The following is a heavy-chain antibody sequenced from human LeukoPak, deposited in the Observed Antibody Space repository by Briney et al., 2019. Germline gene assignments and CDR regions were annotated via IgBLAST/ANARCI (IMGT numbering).Heavy chain of an antibody. CDR3: ARGPIVVVRRPFYYFDY. Sequence: ASVTVSCKASGYTFTSYDINWVRQAPGQGLEWMGWMNPNSGNTGYAQKFQGRVTMTRNTSISTAYMELSSLRSEDTAVYYCARGPIVVVRRPFYYFDYWGQGTLVTVSS. CDR1: GYTFTSYD. CDR2: MNPNSGNT. J-gene: IGHJ4*02. V-gene: IGHV1-8*01. D-gene: IGHD2-21*01.